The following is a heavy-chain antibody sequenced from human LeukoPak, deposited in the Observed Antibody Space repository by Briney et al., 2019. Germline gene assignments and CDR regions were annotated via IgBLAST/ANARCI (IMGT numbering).Heavy chain of an antibody. CDR1: GFTFSSYG. D-gene: IGHD1-1*01. Sequence: GGSLRLSCAASGFTFSSYGMSWVGQAPGKGGEWGSAISGGGGSTYYADSGKGGFTISRDNTKNSVELQMNSLRAEDTAVYYCAKDTPTFKRNAELIDYWGQGTLVTVSS. CDR3: AKDTPTFKRNAELIDY. CDR2: ISGGGGST. V-gene: IGHV3-23*01. J-gene: IGHJ4*02.